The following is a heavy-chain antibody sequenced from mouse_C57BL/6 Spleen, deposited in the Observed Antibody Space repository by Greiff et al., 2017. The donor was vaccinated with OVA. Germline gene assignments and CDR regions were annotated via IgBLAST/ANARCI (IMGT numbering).Heavy chain of an antibody. Sequence: VQLQQSGAELARPGASVKLSCKASGYTFTSYGISWVKQRTGQGLEWIGEIYPRSGNTYYNEKFKGKATLTADKSSSTAYMELRSLTSEDSAVYFCARKEDYINHFDYWGQGTTLTVSS. CDR3: ARKEDYINHFDY. D-gene: IGHD2-5*01. J-gene: IGHJ2*01. CDR2: IYPRSGNT. CDR1: GYTFTSYG. V-gene: IGHV1-81*01.